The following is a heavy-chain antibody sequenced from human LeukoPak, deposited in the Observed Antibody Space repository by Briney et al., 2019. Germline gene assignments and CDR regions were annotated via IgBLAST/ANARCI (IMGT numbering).Heavy chain of an antibody. V-gene: IGHV4-61*01. D-gene: IGHD2-15*01. CDR2: IYYSGST. CDR3: ARDCSGTSCYDY. J-gene: IGHJ4*02. Sequence: PSETLSLTCTVSGGSMNTNNYYWGWIRQPPGKGLEWIGYIYYSGSTNYNPSLKSRVTISVDTSKNQFSLKLSSVTAADTAVYYCARDCSGTSCYDYWGQGTLVTVSS. CDR1: GGSMNTNNYY.